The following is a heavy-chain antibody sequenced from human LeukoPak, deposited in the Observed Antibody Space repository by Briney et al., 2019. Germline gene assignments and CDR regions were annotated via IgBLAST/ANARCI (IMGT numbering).Heavy chain of an antibody. CDR2: IYYSGTT. D-gene: IGHD6-13*01. Sequence: PSETLSLTCTVSGVSISSSTYYWGWLRQSPGKGLEWIGIIYYSGTTYYNPSLKSRVTISIDTSKKQFSLKLSSVTAADTAVYYCARATEAHSWRTRYYDYYMDVWGKGTTVTVSS. CDR1: GVSISSSTYY. J-gene: IGHJ6*03. CDR3: ARATEAHSWRTRYYDYYMDV. V-gene: IGHV4-39*07.